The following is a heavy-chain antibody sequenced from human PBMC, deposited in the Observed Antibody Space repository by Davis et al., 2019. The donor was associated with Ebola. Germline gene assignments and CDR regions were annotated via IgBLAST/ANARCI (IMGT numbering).Heavy chain of an antibody. V-gene: IGHV3-11*04. CDR2: ISRLSKNI. CDR1: ELTFNNSY. D-gene: IGHD6-19*01. J-gene: IGHJ5*01. CDR3: ARGRQWLLLDS. Sequence: PGGSLRLSCSVSELTFNNSYMSWIRQAPGRGLEWISYISRLSKNIYYADSVRGRFTISRDNTKNSVYLLMNSLRVDDTAVYFCARGRQWLLLDSWGQGTLVTVSP.